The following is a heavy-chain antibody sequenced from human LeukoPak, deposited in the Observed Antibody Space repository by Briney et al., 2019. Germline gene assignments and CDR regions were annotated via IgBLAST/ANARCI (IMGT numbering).Heavy chain of an antibody. CDR1: GFTFSSYA. D-gene: IGHD3-9*01. CDR3: ARVPILTGSYFFDY. CDR2: INANGDNT. J-gene: IGHJ4*02. V-gene: IGHV3-64*01. Sequence: GGSLRLSCAASGFTFSSYAFHWVRQAPGKGLEYVSAINANGDNTYYANSVKGRFTISRDNSKNTLYLQMGSLRTEDMAVYYCARVPILTGSYFFDYWGQGILVTVSS.